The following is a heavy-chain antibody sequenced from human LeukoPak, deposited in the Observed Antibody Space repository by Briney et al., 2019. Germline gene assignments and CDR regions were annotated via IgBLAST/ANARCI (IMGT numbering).Heavy chain of an antibody. D-gene: IGHD3-22*01. CDR3: AREGPYYYDSSGYDAFDI. CDR2: IYYSGST. J-gene: IGHJ3*02. CDR1: GGSISSYY. Sequence: PSETLSLTCTVSGGSISSYYWSWIRQPPGKGLEWIGYIYYSGSTNYNPSLKSRVTISVDTSKNQFSLRLSSVTAADTAVYYCAREGPYYYDSSGYDAFDIWGQGSMVTVSS. V-gene: IGHV4-59*01.